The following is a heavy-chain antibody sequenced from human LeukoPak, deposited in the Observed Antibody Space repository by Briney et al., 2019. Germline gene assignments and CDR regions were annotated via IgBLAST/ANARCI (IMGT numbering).Heavy chain of an antibody. D-gene: IGHD5-12*01. Sequence: SQTLSLTCAISGDSVSSNSAAWNWSRQSPSRGLEWLGRTYYRSKLYDAYAEPVKGRITIKPEPSRNQFSLQLAPVTPEATAVYYCARGHGGYIDSWGQGTLVTVSS. CDR1: GDSVSSNSAA. CDR3: ARGHGGYIDS. J-gene: IGHJ4*02. CDR2: TYYRSKLYD. V-gene: IGHV6-1*01.